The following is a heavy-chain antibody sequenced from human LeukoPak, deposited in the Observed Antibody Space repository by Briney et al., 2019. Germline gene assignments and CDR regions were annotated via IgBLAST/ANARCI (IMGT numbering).Heavy chain of an antibody. J-gene: IGHJ6*02. D-gene: IGHD3-9*01. CDR3: ARDVLRYFDDYYYGMDV. Sequence: GASVKVSCKASGYTFTSYGISWVRQAPGQGLEWMGWISAYNGNTNYAQKLQGRVTMTTDTPTSTAYMELRSLRSDDTAVYYCARDVLRYFDDYYYGMDVWSQGTTVTVSS. V-gene: IGHV1-18*01. CDR1: GYTFTSYG. CDR2: ISAYNGNT.